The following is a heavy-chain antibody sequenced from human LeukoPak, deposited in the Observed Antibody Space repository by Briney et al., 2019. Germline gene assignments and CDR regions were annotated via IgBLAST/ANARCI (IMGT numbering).Heavy chain of an antibody. CDR1: GYTFTSYA. CDR3: ARDLSLGYSYGYYDWFDP. CDR2: INTNTGNP. V-gene: IGHV7-4-1*02. Sequence: ASVKVSCKASGYTFTSYAMNWVRQASGQGLEWMGWINTNTGNPTYAQGFTGRFVFSLDTSVSTAYLQISSLKAEDTAVYYCARDLSLGYSYGYYDWFDPWGQGTLVTVSS. J-gene: IGHJ5*02. D-gene: IGHD5-18*01.